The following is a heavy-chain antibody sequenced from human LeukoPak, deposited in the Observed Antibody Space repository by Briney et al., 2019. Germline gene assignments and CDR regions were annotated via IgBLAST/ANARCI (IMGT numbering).Heavy chain of an antibody. CDR1: GGTFSSYA. V-gene: IGHV1-69*13. CDR3: ARVVVQLWSTSFPYFDAFDI. CDR2: IIPIFGTA. Sequence: GASVKVSCKASGGTFSSYAISWVRQAPGQGLEWMGGIIPIFGTANYAQKFQGRVTITADESTSTAYMELSSLRSEDTAVYYCARVVVQLWSTSFPYFDAFDIWGQGTMVTVSS. D-gene: IGHD5-18*01. J-gene: IGHJ3*02.